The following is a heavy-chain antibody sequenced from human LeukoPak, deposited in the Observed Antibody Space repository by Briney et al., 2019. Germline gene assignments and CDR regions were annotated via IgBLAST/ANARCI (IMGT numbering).Heavy chain of an antibody. D-gene: IGHD3-3*01. CDR1: GFTFSSYW. Sequence: PGGSLRLSCAASGFTFSSYWMSWVRQAPGKGLEWVANIKQDGSEKYYVDSVKGRFTISRDNAKNSLYLQMNSLRAEDTAVYYCARVVSYYDFWSGYSYYYYMDVWGKGTTVTVSS. CDR2: IKQDGSEK. V-gene: IGHV3-7*01. CDR3: ARVVSYYDFWSGYSYYYYMDV. J-gene: IGHJ6*03.